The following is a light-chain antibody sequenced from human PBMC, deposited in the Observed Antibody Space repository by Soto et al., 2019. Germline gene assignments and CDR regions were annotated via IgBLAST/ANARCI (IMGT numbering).Light chain of an antibody. J-gene: IGKJ1*01. V-gene: IGKV3-11*01. Sequence: EIVLTQSPATLSLSPGERATLSCRASQSVSSYLAWYQQKPGQAPRLLIYDASNRATGIPARFSGSGSGTGFTLTISSLEPEDFAVYYCHQRSSWPWTFGQGTNVEIK. CDR1: QSVSSY. CDR2: DAS. CDR3: HQRSSWPWT.